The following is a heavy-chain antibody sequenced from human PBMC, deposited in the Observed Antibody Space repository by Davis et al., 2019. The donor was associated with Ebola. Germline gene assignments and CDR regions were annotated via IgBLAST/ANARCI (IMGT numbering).Heavy chain of an antibody. CDR1: GFTFSSYE. CDR2: ISSSGSTI. J-gene: IGHJ4*02. Sequence: GESLKISCAASGFTFSSYEMNWVRQAPGKGLEWVSYISSSGSTIYYADSVKGRFTISRDNAKNSLYLQMNSLKTEDTAVYYCSIAAAGHGGDYWGQGTLVTVSS. V-gene: IGHV3-48*03. D-gene: IGHD6-13*01. CDR3: SIAAAGHGGDY.